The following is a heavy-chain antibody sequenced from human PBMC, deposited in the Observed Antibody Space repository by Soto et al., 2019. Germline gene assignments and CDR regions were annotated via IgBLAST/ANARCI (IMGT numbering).Heavy chain of an antibody. CDR2: ISGSGGST. D-gene: IGHD3-16*01. CDR3: AKGSYDYVPDY. Sequence: EVQLLESGGGLVQPGESLRVSCAVSGFTFSSFAMSWVRQAPGKGLEWVSTISGSGGSTYYADSVKGRFTISRDNSRNTLSLQMNSLRAEDTAVYYCAKGSYDYVPDYWGQGTLVTVSS. V-gene: IGHV3-23*01. CDR1: GFTFSSFA. J-gene: IGHJ4*02.